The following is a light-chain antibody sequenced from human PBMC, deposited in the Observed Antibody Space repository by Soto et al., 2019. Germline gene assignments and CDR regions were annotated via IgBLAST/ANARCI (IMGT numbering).Light chain of an antibody. Sequence: QMTQSPFTLSASVRDRGNITCRASQSISSYLHWYQRKPGKPPKLLIYAAVSLQSGIPSRFSAYGSGTDFTLTISSLQPEDFATYYCQQTYSSPQWTFGQGTKVDIK. V-gene: IGKV1-39*01. CDR2: AAV. CDR1: QSISSY. J-gene: IGKJ1*01. CDR3: QQTYSSPQWT.